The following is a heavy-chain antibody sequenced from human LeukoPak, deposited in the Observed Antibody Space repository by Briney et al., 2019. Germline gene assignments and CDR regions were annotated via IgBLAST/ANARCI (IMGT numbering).Heavy chain of an antibody. D-gene: IGHD5-12*01. V-gene: IGHV3-21*04. Sequence: GGSLRLSCAASGFTFSSYSMNWVRQAPGKGLEWVSSISSSSSYIYYADSVKGRFTISRDNAKNSLYLQMNSLRAEDTAVYYCAEKGSGYDWDKLPDAFDIWGQGTMVTVSS. CDR3: AEKGSGYDWDKLPDAFDI. CDR2: ISSSSSYI. CDR1: GFTFSSYS. J-gene: IGHJ3*02.